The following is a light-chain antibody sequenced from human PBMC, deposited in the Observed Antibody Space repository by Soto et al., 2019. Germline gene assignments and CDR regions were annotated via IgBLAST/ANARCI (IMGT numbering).Light chain of an antibody. J-gene: IGKJ1*01. CDR1: QSVSSSY. CDR2: DAS. CDR3: QQRSNWPPT. Sequence: EIVLTQSPCTLSLSPGERATLSCRASQSVSSSYLAWYQQKPGQAPRLLIYDASSRATGIPARFSGSGSGTDFTLTISSLEPEDFAVYYCQQRSNWPPTFGQGTKVDIK. V-gene: IGKV3D-20*02.